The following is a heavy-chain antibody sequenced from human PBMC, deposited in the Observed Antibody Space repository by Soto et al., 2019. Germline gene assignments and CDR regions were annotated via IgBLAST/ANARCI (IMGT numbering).Heavy chain of an antibody. V-gene: IGHV1-69*01. Sequence: QVQLVQSGAEVKKPGSSVKVSCKASGGTFSSYAISWVRQAPGQGLEWMGGIIPIFGTANYAQKFQGRVTITADESTSTAYMELSSLRSEDTAVYYCAREEERLLWIGEGAFDYWGQGTLVTVSS. CDR2: IIPIFGTA. CDR1: GGTFSSYA. D-gene: IGHD3-10*01. J-gene: IGHJ4*02. CDR3: AREEERLLWIGEGAFDY.